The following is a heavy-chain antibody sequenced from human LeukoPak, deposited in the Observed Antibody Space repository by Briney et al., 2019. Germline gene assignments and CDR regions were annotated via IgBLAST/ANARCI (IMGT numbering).Heavy chain of an antibody. Sequence: ASVKVSCKVSGYTLTELSMHWVRQAPGQGLEWMGIINPSGGSTSYAQKFQGRVTMTRDMSTSTVYMELSSLRSEDTAVYYCAREGLAVAGTSPDAFDIWGQGTMVTVSS. D-gene: IGHD6-19*01. V-gene: IGHV1-46*01. J-gene: IGHJ3*02. CDR3: AREGLAVAGTSPDAFDI. CDR1: GYTLTELS. CDR2: INPSGGST.